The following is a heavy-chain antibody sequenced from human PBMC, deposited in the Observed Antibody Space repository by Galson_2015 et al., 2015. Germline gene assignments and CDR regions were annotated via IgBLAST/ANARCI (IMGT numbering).Heavy chain of an antibody. J-gene: IGHJ3*01. Sequence: SLRLSCAASGFPFSSYVMHWVRQAPGKGPEWVAVLWYDESVKNYADSVKGRFTISRDNSQNTLYLQMDSLRVEDTAIYYCARGRDAFDVWGYETRVVVFS. V-gene: IGHV3-33*01. CDR2: LWYDESVK. CDR1: GFPFSSYV. D-gene: IGHD3-10*01. CDR3: ARGRDAFDV.